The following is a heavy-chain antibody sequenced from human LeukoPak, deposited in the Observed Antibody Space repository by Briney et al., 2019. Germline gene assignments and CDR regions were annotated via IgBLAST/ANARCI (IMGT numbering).Heavy chain of an antibody. D-gene: IGHD1/OR15-1a*01. Sequence: GGSLRLSCAASGFTFGSYGMSWVRQAPGKGLEWVSGISGSDDRTYYAASVKGRFTISRDNSKNTLYLQMNSLRAEDTAVYYCAKGPRALEHSTHFSDYWGQGTLVTVSS. CDR2: ISGSDDRT. J-gene: IGHJ4*02. V-gene: IGHV3-23*01. CDR1: GFTFGSYG. CDR3: AKGPRALEHSTHFSDY.